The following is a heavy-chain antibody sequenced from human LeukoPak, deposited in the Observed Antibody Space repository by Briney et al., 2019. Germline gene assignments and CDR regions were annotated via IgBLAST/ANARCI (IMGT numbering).Heavy chain of an antibody. CDR1: GYSFTSYW. J-gene: IGHJ6*03. D-gene: IGHD6-6*01. CDR3: VRQIAARPKEYYYYYMDV. Sequence: GESLKISCKGSGYSFTSYWIGWVRQMPGKGLEWMGIIYPGDSDTRYSPSFQGQVTISADKSISTAYLQWSSLKASDTAMYYCVRQIAARPKEYYYYYMDVWGKGTTVTVSS. CDR2: IYPGDSDT. V-gene: IGHV5-51*01.